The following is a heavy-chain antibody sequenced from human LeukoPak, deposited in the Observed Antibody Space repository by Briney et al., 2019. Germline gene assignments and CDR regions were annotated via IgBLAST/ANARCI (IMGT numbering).Heavy chain of an antibody. CDR1: GFTFSSYS. CDR3: ARDYDFWGNNWFDP. CDR2: ISSSSSTI. J-gene: IGHJ5*02. V-gene: IGHV3-48*01. D-gene: IGHD3/OR15-3a*01. Sequence: GGSLRLSCAASGFTFSSYSMNWVRQAPGKGLEWVSYISSSSSTIYYADSVKGRFTISRDNAKNSLYLQMNSLRAEDTAVYYCARDYDFWGNNWFDPWGQGTLVTVSS.